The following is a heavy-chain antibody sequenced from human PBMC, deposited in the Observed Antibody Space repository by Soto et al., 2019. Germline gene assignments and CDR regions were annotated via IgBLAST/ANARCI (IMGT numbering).Heavy chain of an antibody. CDR3: AKDATTSGDFDI. V-gene: IGHV3-30*18. CDR2: ISYDGSNK. J-gene: IGHJ3*02. Sequence: GGSLRLSCAASGFTFGSYCMRWVRQAPGKGLEWVAVISYDGSNKYYVDSVKGRFTISRDNSKNTLYLQMNSLRADDTAVYYCAKDATTSGDFDIWGQGTMVTVSS. CDR1: GFTFGSYC. D-gene: IGHD2-21*01.